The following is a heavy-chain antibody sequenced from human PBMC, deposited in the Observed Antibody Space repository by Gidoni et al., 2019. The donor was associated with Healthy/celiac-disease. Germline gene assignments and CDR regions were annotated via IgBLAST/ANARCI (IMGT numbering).Heavy chain of an antibody. V-gene: IGHV2-5*01. CDR3: AHRWLTSSFLVSGFDP. CDR2: IYWNDDK. J-gene: IGHJ5*02. D-gene: IGHD2-2*01. Sequence: QITLKESGPTLVKPTQTLTLTCTFSGFSLSTSGVGVGWIRQPPGKALEWLALIYWNDDKRYSPSLKSRLTITKDTSKNQVVLTMTNMDPVDTATYYCAHRWLTSSFLVSGFDPWGQGTLVTVSS. CDR1: GFSLSTSGVG.